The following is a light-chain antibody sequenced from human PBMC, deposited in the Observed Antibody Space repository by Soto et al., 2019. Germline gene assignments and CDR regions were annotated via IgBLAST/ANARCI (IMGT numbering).Light chain of an antibody. J-gene: IGKJ1*01. CDR2: AAS. Sequence: IPMTQSPSSLSASVGDRVTITCRASQGIRNDLGWYQQKPGKAPKLLIYAASSLQSGVPPRFSGSGSGTDFTLAISSLQPEDFATYYCLQDYIYPWTFGQGTKVDNK. CDR3: LQDYIYPWT. CDR1: QGIRND. V-gene: IGKV1-6*01.